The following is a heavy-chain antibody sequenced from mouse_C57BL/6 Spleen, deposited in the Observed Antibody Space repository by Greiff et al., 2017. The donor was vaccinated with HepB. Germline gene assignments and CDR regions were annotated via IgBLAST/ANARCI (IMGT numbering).Heavy chain of an antibody. J-gene: IGHJ2*01. Sequence: EVQGVESGGGLVKPGGSLKLSCAASGFTFSDYGMHWVRQAPEKGLEWVAYISSGSSTIYYADTVKGRFTISRDNAKNTLVLQMTSLRSEDTAMYYCARPGYYGSSYVGYWGQGTTLTVSS. V-gene: IGHV5-17*01. CDR3: ARPGYYGSSYVGY. CDR1: GFTFSDYG. D-gene: IGHD1-1*01. CDR2: ISSGSSTI.